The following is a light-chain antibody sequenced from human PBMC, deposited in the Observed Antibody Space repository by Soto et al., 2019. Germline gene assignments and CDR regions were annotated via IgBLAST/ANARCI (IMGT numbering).Light chain of an antibody. J-gene: IGKJ2*01. CDR3: QQFGRSPYT. CDR2: GAS. Sequence: EIVLTQSPGTLSLSPGERATLSCRASQSISSNYLAWYQQTPGQAPRLLIYGASSRATGIPDRFSGSGSGTDFTLTISRLEPEDFAVYYCQQFGRSPYTFGQGTKLEIK. CDR1: QSISSNY. V-gene: IGKV3-20*01.